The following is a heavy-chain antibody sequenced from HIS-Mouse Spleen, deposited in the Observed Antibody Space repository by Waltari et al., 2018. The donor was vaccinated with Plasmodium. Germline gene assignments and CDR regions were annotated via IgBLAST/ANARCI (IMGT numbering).Heavy chain of an antibody. Sequence: EVQLVEYGGGLVQPGGCLGGSWSGPGFSLRSYWMCWVHQAPGRGVEWVANIKQDGSEKYYVDSVKGRFTISRDNAKNSLYLQMNSLRAEDTAVYYCASSWYWYFDLWGRGTLVTVSS. CDR3: ASSWYWYFDL. D-gene: IGHD6-13*01. V-gene: IGHV3-7*01. CDR1: GFSLRSYW. CDR2: IKQDGSEK. J-gene: IGHJ2*01.